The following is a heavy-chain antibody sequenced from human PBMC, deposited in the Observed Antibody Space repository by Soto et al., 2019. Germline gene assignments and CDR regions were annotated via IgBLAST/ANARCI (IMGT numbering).Heavy chain of an antibody. CDR3: ARAGTYSSSAIDY. Sequence: PSQILSLTCAISGGSVSSNSAAWNWIRQSPSRGLEWLGRTYYRSKWYNEYAVSVKSRITINSDTSKNQFSLQLNSATPEDTAVYYCARAGTYSSSAIDYWGQGTLVTVSS. D-gene: IGHD6-6*01. CDR1: GGSVSSNSAA. CDR2: TYYRSKWYN. V-gene: IGHV6-1*01. J-gene: IGHJ4*02.